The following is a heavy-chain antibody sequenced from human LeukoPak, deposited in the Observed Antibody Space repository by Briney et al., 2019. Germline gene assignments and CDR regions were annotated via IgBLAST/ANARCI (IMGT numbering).Heavy chain of an antibody. CDR2: IYYSGST. V-gene: IGHV4-59*01. CDR3: ARAYYDSSGYYDAFDI. CDR1: GGSISSYY. J-gene: IGHJ3*02. D-gene: IGHD3-22*01. Sequence: SETLSLTCTVSGGSISSYYWSWIRQPPGKGLEWIGYIYYSGSTNYNPSLKSRVTISVDTSKNQSSLKLSSVTAADTAVYYCARAYYDSSGYYDAFDIWGQGTMVTVSS.